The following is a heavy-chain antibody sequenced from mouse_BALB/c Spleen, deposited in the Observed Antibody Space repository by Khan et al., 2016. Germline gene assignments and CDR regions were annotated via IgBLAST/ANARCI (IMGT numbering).Heavy chain of an antibody. CDR3: ANCVDYRYFFAY. D-gene: IGHD2-14*01. V-gene: IGHV1-9*01. J-gene: IGHJ3*01. CDR1: GYTFTTYW. CDR2: ILPGGGRT. Sequence: QVQLKESGAELMKPGASVKISCKATGYTFTTYWMEWVKQRPGHGLEWIGDILPGGGRTSYNEKFKDKATFTADTSSNTAYMQLSSLTSEDSAVYYCANCVDYRYFFAYWGQGTLLTVS.